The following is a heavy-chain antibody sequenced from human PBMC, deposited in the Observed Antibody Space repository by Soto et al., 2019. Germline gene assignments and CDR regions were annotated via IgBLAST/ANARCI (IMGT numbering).Heavy chain of an antibody. J-gene: IGHJ6*02. D-gene: IGHD3-10*02. CDR3: ARDTLSSFAMEV. CDR2: IIPTFGRT. V-gene: IGHV1-69*13. Sequence: GASVKVSCKASGDTFSSYAISWVRQAPGKGLEWMGKIIPTFGRTNYALKFQGRLTISADDATSTAYMELTSLESDDTAVYYCARDTLSSFAMEVWGQGTTVTVSS. CDR1: GDTFSSYA.